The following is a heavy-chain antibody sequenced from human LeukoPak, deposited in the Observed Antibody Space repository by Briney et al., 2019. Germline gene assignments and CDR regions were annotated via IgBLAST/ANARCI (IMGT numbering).Heavy chain of an antibody. V-gene: IGHV4-39*07. CDR2: IHYRGTT. CDR1: GGSISRSSYY. CDR3: ARDIGNYYDYIYHYYYDY. Sequence: SETLSLTCSIYGGSISRSSYYWAWIRQPPGKGLEWIGTIHYRGTTYYSPSLNSRVTISVDTSKNQLSLRLTSVSAADTAVYYCARDIGNYYDYIYHYYYDYWGQGSLVTVSS. J-gene: IGHJ4*02. D-gene: IGHD3-22*01.